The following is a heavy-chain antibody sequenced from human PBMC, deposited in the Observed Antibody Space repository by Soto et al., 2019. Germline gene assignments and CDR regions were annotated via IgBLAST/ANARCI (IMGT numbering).Heavy chain of an antibody. CDR2: ISWNSGSI. CDR1: GFTFDDYA. V-gene: IGHV3-9*01. D-gene: IGHD3-10*01. J-gene: IGHJ4*02. CDR3: VKRDGSGSYPN. Sequence: EVQLVESGGGLVQPGRSLRLSCAASGFTFDDYAMHWVRQAPGKGLEWVSGISWNSGSIGYAESVKGRFTISRDNAKNSLYLQMNSLRAEDTALYYCVKRDGSGSYPNWGQGTLVTVSS.